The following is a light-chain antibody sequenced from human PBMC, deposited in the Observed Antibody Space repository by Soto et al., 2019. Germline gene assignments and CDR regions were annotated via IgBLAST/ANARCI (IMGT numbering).Light chain of an antibody. V-gene: IGKV3-11*01. CDR2: DAS. CDR3: QQRSNWPPT. Sequence: EIVLTQSAVTLSLSPVERATLSCRASQSVSSYLAWYQQKPGQAPRLLIKDASNRATGIPARFSGSGSGTDFTLTISSLEPEDFAIYYCQQRSNWPPTLGQGTKLEIK. J-gene: IGKJ2*01. CDR1: QSVSSY.